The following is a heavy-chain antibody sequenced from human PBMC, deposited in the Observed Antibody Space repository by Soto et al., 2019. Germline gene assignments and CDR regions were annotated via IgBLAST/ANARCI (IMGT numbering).Heavy chain of an antibody. V-gene: IGHV3-30*18. CDR2: ISYDGSNK. Sequence: QVQLVESGGGVVQPGRSLRLSCAASGFTFSSYGMHWVRQAPGKGLEWVAVISYDGSNKYYADSVKGRFTISRDNSKNTLYLQMNSLRAEDTAVYYCAKDGVLRFLEWLFDYWGQGTLVTVSS. CDR3: AKDGVLRFLEWLFDY. D-gene: IGHD3-3*01. J-gene: IGHJ4*02. CDR1: GFTFSSYG.